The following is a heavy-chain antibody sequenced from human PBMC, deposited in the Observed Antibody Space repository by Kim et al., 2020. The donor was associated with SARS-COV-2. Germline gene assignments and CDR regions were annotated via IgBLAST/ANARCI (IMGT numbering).Heavy chain of an antibody. CDR3: ARANSGYDFGGPNWFDP. D-gene: IGHD5-12*01. CDR2: IIPILGIA. V-gene: IGHV1-69*02. Sequence: SVKVSCKASGGTFSSYTISWVRQDPGQGLEWMGRIIPILGIANYAQKFQGRVTITADKSTSTAYMELSSLRSEDTAVYYCARANSGYDFGGPNWFDPWGQGTLVTVSS. CDR1: GGTFSSYT. J-gene: IGHJ5*02.